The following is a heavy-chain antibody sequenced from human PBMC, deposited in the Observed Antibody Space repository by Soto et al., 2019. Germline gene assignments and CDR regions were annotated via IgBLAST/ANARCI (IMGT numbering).Heavy chain of an antibody. CDR3: ARSQGSSTSLDIYYYYYYGMDV. V-gene: IGHV1-69*01. CDR1: GGTFSSYA. D-gene: IGHD2-2*01. CDR2: SIPISGTA. Sequence: QVQLVQSGAEVKKPGSSVKVSCKASGGTFSSYAISWVRQAPGQGLEWMGGSIPISGTANYAQKFQGRVTITADEYTSTAYMELSSLRSEDTAVYYCARSQGSSTSLDIYYYYYYGMDVWRQWTTVTVSS. J-gene: IGHJ6*02.